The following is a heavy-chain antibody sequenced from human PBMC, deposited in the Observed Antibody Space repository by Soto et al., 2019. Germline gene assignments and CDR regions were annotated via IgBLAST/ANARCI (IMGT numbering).Heavy chain of an antibody. CDR3: ARGRGGSYGGNSAHYDV. D-gene: IGHD4-17*01. CDR1: GFTFSGFG. Sequence: QVHLVESGGGVVQPGTSLRLSCEASGFTFSGFGMHWVRQTPGKGLEWVAAIWYDGSKEYFADCVKGRFTISRDNSKNALYLQMNSLRAEDSAIYYCARGRGGSYGGNSAHYDVWGQGTLVTVSS. J-gene: IGHJ3*01. CDR2: IWYDGSKE. V-gene: IGHV3-33*01.